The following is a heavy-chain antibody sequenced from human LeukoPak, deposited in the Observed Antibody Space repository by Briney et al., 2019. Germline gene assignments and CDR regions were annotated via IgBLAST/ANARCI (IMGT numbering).Heavy chain of an antibody. J-gene: IGHJ6*03. D-gene: IGHD6-6*01. Sequence: PSETLSLTCTVSGVSISSYYWSWIRQPPGKGLEWIGYIYYSGSTNYNPSLKSRVTISVDTSKNQFSLKLSSVTAADTAVYYCARWGSSSDYYYYYMDVWGKGTTVTVSS. CDR2: IYYSGST. CDR3: ARWGSSSDYYYYYMDV. CDR1: GVSISSYY. V-gene: IGHV4-59*01.